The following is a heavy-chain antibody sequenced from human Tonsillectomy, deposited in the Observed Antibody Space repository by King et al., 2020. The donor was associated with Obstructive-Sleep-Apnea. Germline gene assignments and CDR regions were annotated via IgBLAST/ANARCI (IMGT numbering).Heavy chain of an antibody. CDR2: ISWNSGSR. CDR1: GFTFDDYA. Sequence: VQLVESGGGLVQPGRSLRLSCAASGFTFDDYAIHWVRQAPGKGLEWVSGISWNSGSRDYADSVKGRFTISRDNAKNSLYLQMNSLRAEDTALYYCAKDTSPNIVVVPAAHFDYWGQGTLVTVCS. D-gene: IGHD2-2*01. V-gene: IGHV3-9*01. J-gene: IGHJ4*02. CDR3: AKDTSPNIVVVPAAHFDY.